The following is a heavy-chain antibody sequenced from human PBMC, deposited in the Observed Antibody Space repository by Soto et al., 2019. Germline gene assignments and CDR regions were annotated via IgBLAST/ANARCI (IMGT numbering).Heavy chain of an antibody. V-gene: IGHV4-31*03. D-gene: IGHD3-16*02. J-gene: IGHJ4*02. Sequence: QVQLQESGPGLVKPSQTLSLTGTVSGGSISSGGYYCSWIRQHPGKGLEWIGYIYYSGSTSYNPYLKSRVTISVDTSNNQFSLNLNSVTAADTAVYDCARGVIHWGQGTLVTVSS. CDR2: IYYSGST. CDR3: ARGVIH. CDR1: GGSISSGGYY.